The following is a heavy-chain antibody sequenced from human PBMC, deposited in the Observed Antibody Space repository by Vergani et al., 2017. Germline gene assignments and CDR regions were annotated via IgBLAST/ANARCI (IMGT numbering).Heavy chain of an antibody. CDR3: ARESDY. Sequence: QLVQSGPEVKKPGTSVKVSCKASGFTFTSSAVQWVRQARGQRLEWIGWINPNSGGTNYAQKFQGRVTMTRDTSISTAYMELSRLRSDDTAVYYCARESDYWGQGTLVTVSS. CDR1: GFTFTSSA. CDR2: INPNSGGT. V-gene: IGHV1-2*02. J-gene: IGHJ4*02.